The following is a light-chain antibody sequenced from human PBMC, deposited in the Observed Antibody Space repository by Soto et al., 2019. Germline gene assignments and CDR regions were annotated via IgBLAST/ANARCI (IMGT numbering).Light chain of an antibody. CDR3: QHFDNLPYT. V-gene: IGKV1-33*01. J-gene: IGKJ2*01. CDR2: DAS. Sequence: DIQLTQSPSSLSAYVGDRVTITCQASQDITNYLNWYRQKPGKAPELLIYDASNSETGVPSRFSGSGSGTDFTFTISSLQPEDIATYYCQHFDNLPYTFGQGTKLEIK. CDR1: QDITNY.